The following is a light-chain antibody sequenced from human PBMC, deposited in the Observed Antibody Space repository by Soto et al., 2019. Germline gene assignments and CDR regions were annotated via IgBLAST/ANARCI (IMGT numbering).Light chain of an antibody. V-gene: IGKV3-20*01. CDR1: QSVSSSY. J-gene: IGKJ2*01. Sequence: EIVLTQSPGTLPLSPGERATLSCRASQSVSSSYLAWYQQKPGQAPRLLIYGASSRATGIPDRFSGSGSGTDVTVNISRLEPECFVVYYCQQYGSSAPYTFGQGTKLEIK. CDR2: GAS. CDR3: QQYGSSAPYT.